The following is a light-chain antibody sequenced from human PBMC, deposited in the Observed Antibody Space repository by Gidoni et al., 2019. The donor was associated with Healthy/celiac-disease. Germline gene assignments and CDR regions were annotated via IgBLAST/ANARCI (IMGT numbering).Light chain of an antibody. J-gene: IGKJ1*01. V-gene: IGKV1-8*01. CDR3: QQDYSYPGT. CDR1: QGISSY. Sequence: AIRMTQSPSSFSASTGDRVTITCRASQGISSYLAWYQQKPGKAPKLLIYAAATLQSGVPSRCSGRGAGTDFTLTISCLQAEDFATYYCQQDYSYPGTFGQGTKVEIK. CDR2: AAA.